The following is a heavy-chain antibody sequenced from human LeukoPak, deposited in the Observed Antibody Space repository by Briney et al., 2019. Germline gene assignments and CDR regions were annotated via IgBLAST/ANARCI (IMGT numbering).Heavy chain of an antibody. Sequence: GGSLRLSCAASGFTFSSYDMHWVRQAPGKGLECVALIWYDESKTYYADSVKGRFTISRDNSKNTLYLQMDSLRAEDTAVYYCARDLKTSFSTPGGYWGQGTLVTVSS. CDR1: GFTFSSYD. V-gene: IGHV3-33*01. J-gene: IGHJ4*02. CDR3: ARDLKTSFSTPGGY. CDR2: IWYDESKT. D-gene: IGHD2-2*01.